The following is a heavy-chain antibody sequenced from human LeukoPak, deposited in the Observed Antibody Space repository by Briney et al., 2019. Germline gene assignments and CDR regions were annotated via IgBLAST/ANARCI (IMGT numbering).Heavy chain of an antibody. CDR3: ASGGGFGELPDAFDI. CDR1: GGSISSYY. D-gene: IGHD3-10*01. J-gene: IGHJ3*02. CDR2: IYYSGST. Sequence: SETLSLTCTVSGGSISSYYWSWIRQPPGKGLEWIGYIYYSGSTNYNPSLKSRVTISVDTSKNQFSLKLSSVTAADTAVYYCASGGGFGELPDAFDIWGQGTMVTVSS. V-gene: IGHV4-59*01.